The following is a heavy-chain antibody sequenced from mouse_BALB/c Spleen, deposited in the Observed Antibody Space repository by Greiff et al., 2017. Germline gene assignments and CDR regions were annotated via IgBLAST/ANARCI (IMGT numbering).Heavy chain of an antibody. J-gene: IGHJ3*01. CDR2: ISYSGST. Sequence: EVKLVESGPGLVKPSQSLSLTCTVTGYSITSDYAWNWIRQFPGNKLEWMGYISYSGSTSYNPSLKSRISITRDTSKNQFFLQLNSVTTEDTATYYCARLDYGNYEFAYWGQGTLVTVSA. CDR3: ARLDYGNYEFAY. D-gene: IGHD2-1*01. V-gene: IGHV3-2*02. CDR1: GYSITSDYA.